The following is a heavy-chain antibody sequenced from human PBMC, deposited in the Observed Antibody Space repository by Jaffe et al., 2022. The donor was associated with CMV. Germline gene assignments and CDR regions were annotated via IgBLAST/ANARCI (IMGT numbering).Heavy chain of an antibody. CDR1: GYTFTGYY. D-gene: IGHD3-22*01. Sequence: QVQLVQSGAEVKKPGASVKVSCKASGYTFTGYYMHWVRQAPGQGLEWMGWINPNSGGTNYAQKFQGWVTMTRDTSISTAYMELSRLRSDDTAVYYCARGGYYDSSGGPYYYYYMDVWGKGTTVTVSS. CDR2: INPNSGGT. CDR3: ARGGYYDSSGGPYYYYYMDV. J-gene: IGHJ6*03. V-gene: IGHV1-2*04.